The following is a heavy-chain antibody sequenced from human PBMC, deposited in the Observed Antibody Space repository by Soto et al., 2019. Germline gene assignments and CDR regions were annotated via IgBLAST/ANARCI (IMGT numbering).Heavy chain of an antibody. CDR2: IYYSGST. D-gene: IGHD3-10*01. CDR3: ARRRIRFDP. Sequence: SETLSLTCTVSGGSISSYYWSWIRQPPGKGLEWIGYIYYSGSTNYNPSLKSRVTISVDTSKNQFSLKLSSVTAADTAVYYCARRRIRFDPWGQGTLVTVSS. V-gene: IGHV4-59*08. CDR1: GGSISSYY. J-gene: IGHJ5*02.